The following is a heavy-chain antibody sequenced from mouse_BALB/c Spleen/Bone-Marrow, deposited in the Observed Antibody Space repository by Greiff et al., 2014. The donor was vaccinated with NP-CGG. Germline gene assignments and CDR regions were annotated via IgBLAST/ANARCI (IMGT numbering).Heavy chain of an antibody. J-gene: IGHJ3*01. CDR2: INPSNGGI. Sequence: QVQLQQPGAELVKPGASVKLSCKASGYTFTSYYMYWVKQRPGQGLEWIGEINPSNGGINFNEKFKSKATLTVDKSSSTAYMQLSSLTSEDSAVYYCTREGDSPFAYWGQGTLVTVSA. CDR3: TREGDSPFAY. D-gene: IGHD2-13*01. V-gene: IGHV1S81*02. CDR1: GYTFTSYY.